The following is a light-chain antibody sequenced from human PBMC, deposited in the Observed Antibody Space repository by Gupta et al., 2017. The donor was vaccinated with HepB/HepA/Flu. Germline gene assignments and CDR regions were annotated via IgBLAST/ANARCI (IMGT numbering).Light chain of an antibody. J-gene: IGKJ2*01. CDR1: QSPSFGSNNKNY. Sequence: DLVLTPSPHSLAVSLGERATINCRSSQSPSFGSNNKNYVAWYQQKPGLPPRLLIYWASTRVSVVPDRCGGSGSGTDFTLTISSLQAEDVAVYFWHQYSKTPYTFGQGTKLEIK. V-gene: IGKV4-1*01. CDR2: WAS. CDR3: HQYSKTPYT.